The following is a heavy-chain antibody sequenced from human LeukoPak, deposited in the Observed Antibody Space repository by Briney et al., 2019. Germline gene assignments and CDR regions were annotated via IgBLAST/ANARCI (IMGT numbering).Heavy chain of an antibody. D-gene: IGHD3-22*01. CDR2: ISSSSSYI. CDR3: ARKDYDSSGYYYPPDY. Sequence: PGGSLRLSCAASGFTFSSYSMNWVRQAPGKGLEWASSISSSSSYIYYADSVKGRFTISRDNAKNSLYLQMNSLRAEDTAVYYCARKDYDSSGYYYPPDYWGQGTLVTVSS. J-gene: IGHJ4*02. V-gene: IGHV3-21*01. CDR1: GFTFSSYS.